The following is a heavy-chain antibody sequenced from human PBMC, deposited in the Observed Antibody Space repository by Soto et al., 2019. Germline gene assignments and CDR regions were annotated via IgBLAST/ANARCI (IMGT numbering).Heavy chain of an antibody. V-gene: IGHV3-23*01. CDR2: ITGGGGTS. CDR3: AGGGTSANYAFDI. CDR1: GLPFNNYA. J-gene: IGHJ3*02. D-gene: IGHD2-8*02. Sequence: PGGSLRLSCAASGLPFNNYAMSWVRQAPGKGLAWVSSITGGGGTSYYADSVKGRFTISRDNSKNTLSLQMNTLRAEDTAIYYCAGGGTSANYAFDIWGQGTLVTVSS.